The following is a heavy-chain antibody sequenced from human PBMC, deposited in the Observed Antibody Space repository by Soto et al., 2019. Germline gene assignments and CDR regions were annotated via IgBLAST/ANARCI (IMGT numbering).Heavy chain of an antibody. CDR1: GYTFTNYG. J-gene: IGHJ5*02. CDR2: VSAYDGRT. CDR3: ARDRQAYYDLLTRNWFDP. Sequence: QVQLVQSGDEVAKPGASVRVSCKASGYTFTNYGVNWVRQAPGLGLEWIGWVSAYDGRTKYAQRFQGRVTMITDTATSTSYMELSRLTSDDTAVYYCARDRQAYYDLLTRNWFDPWGQGALVTVSS. V-gene: IGHV1-18*04. D-gene: IGHD3-9*01.